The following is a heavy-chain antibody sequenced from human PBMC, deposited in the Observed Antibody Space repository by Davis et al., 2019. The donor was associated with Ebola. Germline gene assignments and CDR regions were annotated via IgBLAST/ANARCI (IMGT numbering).Heavy chain of an antibody. J-gene: IGHJ4*02. D-gene: IGHD3-10*01. CDR2: ISYDGSNK. V-gene: IGHV3-30*04. Sequence: GESLKISCAASGFTFSSYAMHWVRQAPGKGLEWVAVISYDGSNKYYADSAKGRFTISRDNSKNTLYLQMNSLRAEDTAVYYCARRSGPDYWGQGTLVTVSS. CDR1: GFTFSSYA. CDR3: ARRSGPDY.